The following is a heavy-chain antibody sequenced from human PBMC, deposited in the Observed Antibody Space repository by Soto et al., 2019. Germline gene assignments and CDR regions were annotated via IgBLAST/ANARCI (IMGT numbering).Heavy chain of an antibody. D-gene: IGHD2-21*02. Sequence: SLRLSCAASGFTFSTYAMHWVRQTPDKGLEWVAIIWHDVSNKYYVDSVKGRFTISRDNSKNTLYLQMNSLRAEDTAVYYCVREKFGDDFDYWGQGTLVTVSS. CDR3: VREKFGDDFDY. V-gene: IGHV3-33*01. CDR1: GFTFSTYA. J-gene: IGHJ4*02. CDR2: IWHDVSNK.